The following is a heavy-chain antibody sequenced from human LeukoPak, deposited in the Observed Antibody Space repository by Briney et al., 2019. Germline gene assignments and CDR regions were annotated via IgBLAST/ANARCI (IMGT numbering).Heavy chain of an antibody. CDR1: GSTFSSYA. D-gene: IGHD3-10*02. J-gene: IGHJ6*04. CDR2: ISGSGGST. V-gene: IGHV3-23*01. CDR3: AELGITMIGGV. Sequence: GGSLRLSCAASGSTFSSYAMSWVRQAPGKGLEWVSAISGSGGSTYYADSVKGRFTISRDNSKNTLYLHVNSLRAEDTAVYYCAELGITMIGGVWGKGTTVTISS.